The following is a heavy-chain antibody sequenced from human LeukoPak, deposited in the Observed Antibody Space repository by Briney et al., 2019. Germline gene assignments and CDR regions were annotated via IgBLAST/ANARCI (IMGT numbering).Heavy chain of an antibody. CDR3: ARDDKLGYCSGDSCVWFDP. J-gene: IGHJ5*02. D-gene: IGHD2-15*01. CDR2: INPKTGAA. Sequence: ASVKVSCKASGYIFTGFYIHWVRQAPGQGPEWMGWINPKTGAAKYAQKFQGRVTMTRDTSINTAYMELSSLRSDDTAVYYCARDDKLGYCSGDSCVWFDPWGQGTLVTVSS. V-gene: IGHV1-2*02. CDR1: GYIFTGFY.